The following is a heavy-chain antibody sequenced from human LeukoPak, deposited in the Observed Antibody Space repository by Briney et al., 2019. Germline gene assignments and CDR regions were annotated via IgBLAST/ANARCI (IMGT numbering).Heavy chain of an antibody. V-gene: IGHV1-2*06. CDR1: GYTFTGYY. Sequence: ASVKVSCKASGYTFTGYYMHWVRQAPGQGLEWMGRINPNSGGTNYAQKFQGRVTMTRDTSISTAYMELSSLRSDDTAVYYCARLVRTAAERGHYYYMDVWGKGTTVTVAS. CDR2: INPNSGGT. D-gene: IGHD6-13*01. CDR3: ARLVRTAAERGHYYYMDV. J-gene: IGHJ6*03.